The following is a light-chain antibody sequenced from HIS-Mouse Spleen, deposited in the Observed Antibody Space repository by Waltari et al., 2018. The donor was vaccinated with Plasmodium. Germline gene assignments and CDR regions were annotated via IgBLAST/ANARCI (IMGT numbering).Light chain of an antibody. V-gene: IGKV1-8*01. CDR1: QGISSY. CDR3: QQYYSYPFT. CDR2: AAS. Sequence: AIRMTQSPSSFSASTGDSVPITCRASQGISSYLAWYQQKPGKAPKLLIYAASTLQSGVPSRFSGSGSGTDFTLTISCLQYEDFATYYCQQYYSYPFTFGPGTKVDIK. J-gene: IGKJ3*01.